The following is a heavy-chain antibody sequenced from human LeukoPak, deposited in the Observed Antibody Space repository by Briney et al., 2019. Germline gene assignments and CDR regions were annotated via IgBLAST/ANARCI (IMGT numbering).Heavy chain of an antibody. Sequence: PGGSLRLSCADSGFTFNSYWMGWVRQTPGKGLEGVANIKHDGSEKYYVDSVEGRFTISRDNAKNSLFLQMNSLRAEDTAVYYCARDSGHTGYDLLDYWGQGTLVTVSS. CDR2: IKHDGSEK. D-gene: IGHD5-12*01. J-gene: IGHJ4*02. CDR1: GFTFNSYW. V-gene: IGHV3-7*01. CDR3: ARDSGHTGYDLLDY.